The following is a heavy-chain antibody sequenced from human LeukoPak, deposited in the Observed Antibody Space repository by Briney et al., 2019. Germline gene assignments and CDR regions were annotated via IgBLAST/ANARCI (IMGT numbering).Heavy chain of an antibody. Sequence: GGSLRLSCAASGFTFSSYGMHWVRQAPGKGLEWVAVISYDGSNKYYADSVKGRFTISRDNSKNTLYLQMNSLRAEDTAVYYCAKTQTLYDSSGYHLGYWGQGTLVTVSS. V-gene: IGHV3-30*18. D-gene: IGHD3-22*01. J-gene: IGHJ4*02. CDR2: ISYDGSNK. CDR3: AKTQTLYDSSGYHLGY. CDR1: GFTFSSYG.